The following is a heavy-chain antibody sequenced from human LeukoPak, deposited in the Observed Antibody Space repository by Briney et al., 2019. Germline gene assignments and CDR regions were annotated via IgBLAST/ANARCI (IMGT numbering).Heavy chain of an antibody. CDR2: ISSSSSTI. J-gene: IGHJ4*02. D-gene: IGHD3-10*01. V-gene: IGHV3-48*04. CDR1: GFTFSTYR. CDR3: ARDRGSGTWHYFDY. Sequence: GGSLRLSCAASGFTFSTYRMNWVRQAPGKGLEWVSYISSSSSTIYYADSVKGRFTISRDNAKNSLYLQMNSLRAEDTAVYYCARDRGSGTWHYFDYWGQGTLVTVSS.